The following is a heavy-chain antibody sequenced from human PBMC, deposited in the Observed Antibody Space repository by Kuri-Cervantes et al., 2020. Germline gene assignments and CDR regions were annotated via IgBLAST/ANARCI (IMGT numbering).Heavy chain of an antibody. CDR2: INAGNGNT. J-gene: IGHJ1*01. CDR1: GYTFTSYA. Sequence: ASVKVSCKASGYTFTSYALHWVRQAPGQRLEWMGWINAGNGNTKYSQKFQGRVTITRDTSISTAFLDLSRLTSDDTAMYYCARSPINSGWFWCDSWGQGALVTVSS. D-gene: IGHD6-19*01. CDR3: ARSPINSGWFWCDS. V-gene: IGHV1-3*01.